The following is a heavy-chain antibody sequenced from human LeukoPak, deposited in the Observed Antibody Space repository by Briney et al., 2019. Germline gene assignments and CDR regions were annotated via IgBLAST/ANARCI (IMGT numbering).Heavy chain of an antibody. D-gene: IGHD3-10*02. J-gene: IGHJ6*04. CDR1: GFTFNTYS. V-gene: IGHV3-48*04. CDR2: ISSSGSTI. CDR3: AELGITMIGGV. Sequence: HPGGSLRLSCEASGFTFNTYSMNWARQAPGKGLEWVSYISSSGSTIYYADSVKGRFTISRDNAKNSLYLQMNSLRAEDTAVYYCAELGITMIGGVWGKGTTVTISS.